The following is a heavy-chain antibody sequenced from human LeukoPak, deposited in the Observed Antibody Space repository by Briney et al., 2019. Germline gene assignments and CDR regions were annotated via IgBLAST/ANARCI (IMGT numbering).Heavy chain of an antibody. CDR1: GFTFSSYG. Sequence: GRSLRLSCAASGFTFSSYGMHWVRQAPGKGLEWVAVISYDGSNKYYADSVKGRFTISRDNPKNTLYLQMNSLRAEDTAVYYCAKSPASLRYFDWSLYYFDYWGQGTLVTVSS. J-gene: IGHJ4*02. CDR2: ISYDGSNK. D-gene: IGHD3-9*01. CDR3: AKSPASLRYFDWSLYYFDY. V-gene: IGHV3-30*18.